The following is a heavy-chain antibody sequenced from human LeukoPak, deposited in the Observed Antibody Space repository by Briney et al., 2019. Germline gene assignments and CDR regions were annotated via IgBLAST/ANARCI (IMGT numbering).Heavy chain of an antibody. Sequence: ASVKVSCKASGYTFSAYYIHWVRQAPGHGLEWMGWINPNNGDTVYAQRFQGRFTMTRDTSISTAYMELTGLSFDDTAVYYCARFLFGTKFYFDFWGQGTLVTVSS. CDR3: ARFLFGTKFYFDF. CDR1: GYTFSAYY. V-gene: IGHV1-2*02. CDR2: INPNNGDT. D-gene: IGHD1-7*01. J-gene: IGHJ4*02.